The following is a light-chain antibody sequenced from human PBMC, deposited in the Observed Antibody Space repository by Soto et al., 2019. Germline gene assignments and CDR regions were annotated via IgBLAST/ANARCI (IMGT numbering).Light chain of an antibody. J-gene: IGLJ1*01. CDR2: EVS. CDR3: SSYRSTTTFGV. Sequence: QSVLTQPASVSGSPGHSITISCTGTSSDIGGYNYVSWYQQHPGKAPKVVIYEVSNRPLGVSNRFSASKSGNTASLIISGLQADDEADYFCSSYRSTTTFGVFGTGTKVTVL. V-gene: IGLV2-14*01. CDR1: SSDIGGYNY.